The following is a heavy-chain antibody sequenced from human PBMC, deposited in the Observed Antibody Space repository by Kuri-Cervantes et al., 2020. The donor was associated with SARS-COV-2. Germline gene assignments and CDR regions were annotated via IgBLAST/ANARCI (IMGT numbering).Heavy chain of an antibody. Sequence: ASVKVSCKASGYTFINYYMHWVRQAPGQGLEWMGMINPAGGDTNYAQKFQGRVTMTRDTSTRTVYMELTSLRSEDTAIYYGTRAGDIVVVPYYGMDVWGQGTTVTVSS. CDR3: TRAGDIVVVPYYGMDV. CDR2: INPAGGDT. V-gene: IGHV1-46*03. J-gene: IGHJ6*02. CDR1: GYTFINYY. D-gene: IGHD2-15*01.